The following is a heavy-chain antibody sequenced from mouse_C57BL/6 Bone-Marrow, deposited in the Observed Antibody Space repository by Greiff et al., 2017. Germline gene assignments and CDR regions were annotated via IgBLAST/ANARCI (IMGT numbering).Heavy chain of an antibody. V-gene: IGHV1-50*01. Sequence: VQLQQPGAELVKPGASVKLSCKASGYTFTSYWMQWVKQRPGQGLEWIGEIDPSDSNTNYNQKFKGKATLTVDTSSSTAYMQLSSLTSEDSAVYYCARGSYDFYFDYWGRGTTLTVSS. CDR3: ARGSYDFYFDY. D-gene: IGHD6-1*01. CDR2: IDPSDSNT. J-gene: IGHJ2*01. CDR1: GYTFTSYW.